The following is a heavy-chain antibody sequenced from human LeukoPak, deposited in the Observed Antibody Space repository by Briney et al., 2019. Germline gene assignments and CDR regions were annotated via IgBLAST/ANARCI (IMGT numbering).Heavy chain of an antibody. D-gene: IGHD6-25*01. CDR2: LHSNGNT. J-gene: IGHJ5*02. V-gene: IGHV4-59*04. CDR1: GGYISGFS. Sequence: SETLSLTCTLSGGYISGFSWAWVRQSPGKDLEWIATLHSNGNTYSNPSLKSRVTMSVDTSKNQFSLNLRSVTATDTAVYYCARNPTGYPNWFDAWGQGILVTVSS. CDR3: ARNPTGYPNWFDA.